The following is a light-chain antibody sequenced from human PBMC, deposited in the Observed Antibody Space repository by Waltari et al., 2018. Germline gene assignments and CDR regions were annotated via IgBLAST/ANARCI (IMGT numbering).Light chain of an antibody. CDR2: NAS. CDR1: QAISNSY. J-gene: IGKJ1*01. CDR3: QQYGSPPRT. Sequence: ELVLTQSPGTMSFSRGERATLSCRASQAISNSYLAWYQQKPGQAPRLLIYNASLRGTGIPDKFSGSGSGTDFTLTISRLEPEDFAVYYCQQYGSPPRTFGQGTKVEIK. V-gene: IGKV3-20*01.